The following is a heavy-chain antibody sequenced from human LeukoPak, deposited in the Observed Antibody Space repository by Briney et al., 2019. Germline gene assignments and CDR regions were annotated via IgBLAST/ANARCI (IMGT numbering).Heavy chain of an antibody. V-gene: IGHV3-7*01. CDR1: GFTFSGSA. CDR2: IKPDGSEK. J-gene: IGHJ4*02. Sequence: PGGSLRLSCAASGFTFSGSAMHWVRQAPGKGLEWVANIKPDGSEKYYVDSVKGRFTISRDNAKNSLYLQMNSLRAEDTAIYYCTRDFGSIVVVTAIVDWGQGTLVTVSS. CDR3: TRDFGSIVVVTAIVD. D-gene: IGHD2-21*02.